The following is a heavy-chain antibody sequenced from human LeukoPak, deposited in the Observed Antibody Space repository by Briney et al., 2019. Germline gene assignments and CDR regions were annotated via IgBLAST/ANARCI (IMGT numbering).Heavy chain of an antibody. CDR3: ARDTYYYDSSGYYQPIDY. V-gene: IGHV1-69*04. CDR1: GGTFSSYA. D-gene: IGHD3-22*01. J-gene: IGHJ4*02. Sequence: SVKVSCKASGGTFSSYAISWVRQAPGQGLEWMGRIIPILGIANYAQKFQGRVTITADKSTSTAYMELSSLRSEDTAVYYCARDTYYYDSSGYYQPIDYWGQGTLVTVYS. CDR2: IIPILGIA.